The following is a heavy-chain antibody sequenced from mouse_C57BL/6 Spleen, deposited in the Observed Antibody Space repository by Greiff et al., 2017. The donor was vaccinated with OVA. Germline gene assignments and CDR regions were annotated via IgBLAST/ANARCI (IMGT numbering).Heavy chain of an antibody. CDR2: ISSGGDYI. CDR3: TRAKTAQATSPFDY. V-gene: IGHV5-9-1*02. CDR1: GFTFSSYA. D-gene: IGHD3-2*02. Sequence: EVQLQESGEGLVKPGGSLKLSCAASGFTFSSYAMSWVRQTPEKRLEWVAYISSGGDYIYYADTVKGRFTISRDNARNTLYLQMSSLKSEDTAMYYCTRAKTAQATSPFDYWGQGTTLTVSS. J-gene: IGHJ2*01.